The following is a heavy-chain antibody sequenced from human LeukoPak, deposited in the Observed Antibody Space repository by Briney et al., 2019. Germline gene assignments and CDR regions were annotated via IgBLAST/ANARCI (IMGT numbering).Heavy chain of an antibody. V-gene: IGHV3-11*04. CDR2: ISSSGSTI. Sequence: KPGGSLRLSCAASGFTFSDYYMSWIRQAPGKGLEWVSSISSSGSTIYYADSVKGRFTISRENAKNSLYLQMNSLRAEDTAVYYCARDMGVKYSSGWDWGQGTLVTVSS. D-gene: IGHD6-19*01. CDR1: GFTFSDYY. CDR3: ARDMGVKYSSGWD. J-gene: IGHJ4*02.